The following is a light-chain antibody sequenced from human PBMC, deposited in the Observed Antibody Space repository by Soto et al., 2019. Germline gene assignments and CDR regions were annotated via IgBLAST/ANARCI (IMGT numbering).Light chain of an antibody. CDR2: GAS. Sequence: EIVLTQSPGTLSLSPGERATLSCRASQSVSSSYLAWYQQKPGQDPSLLIYGASSSATGIPDRLSGSGSGTDFTLTISRREPEDFAVYYCQQYGSAPWTFGQGTKVEIK. CDR3: QQYGSAPWT. J-gene: IGKJ1*01. CDR1: QSVSSSY. V-gene: IGKV3-20*01.